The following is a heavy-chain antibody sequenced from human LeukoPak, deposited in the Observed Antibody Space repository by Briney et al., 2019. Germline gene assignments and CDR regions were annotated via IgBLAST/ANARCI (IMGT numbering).Heavy chain of an antibody. CDR1: GGSISSSSYY. CDR3: ARGSGLYSSSWSPSDAFDI. CDR2: IYYSGST. J-gene: IGHJ3*02. Sequence: PSETLSLTCTVSGGSISSSSYYWGWIRQPPGKGLEWIGSIYYSGSTYYNPSLKSRVTISVDTSKNQFSLKLSSVTAADTAVYYCARGSGLYSSSWSPSDAFDIWGQGTMVTVSS. V-gene: IGHV4-39*07. D-gene: IGHD6-13*01.